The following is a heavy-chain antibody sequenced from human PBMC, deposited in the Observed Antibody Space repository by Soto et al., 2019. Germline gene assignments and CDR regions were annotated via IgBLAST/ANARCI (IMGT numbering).Heavy chain of an antibody. D-gene: IGHD6-6*01. V-gene: IGHV4-34*01. CDR2: INHSGST. Sequence: PSETLSLTCAVYGGSFSGYYWSWIRQPPGKGLEWIGEINHSGSTNYNPSLKSRVTISVDTSKNQFSLKLSSVTAADTAVYYCARGIAARPLDYWGQGTLVTVSS. J-gene: IGHJ4*02. CDR3: ARGIAARPLDY. CDR1: GGSFSGYY.